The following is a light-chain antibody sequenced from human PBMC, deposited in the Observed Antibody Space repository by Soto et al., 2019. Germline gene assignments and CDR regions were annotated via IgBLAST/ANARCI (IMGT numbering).Light chain of an antibody. CDR2: KAS. CDR3: QQYNSYPVT. Sequence: DIQMTQSPSTLSASVGDRVTITCRASQSISSWLAWYQQKPGKAPKLLIYKASSLGSGVPSRFSGSGSGTEFTLTISSLQPDDFATYNCQQYNSYPVTFGPGTKVDIK. J-gene: IGKJ3*01. V-gene: IGKV1-5*03. CDR1: QSISSW.